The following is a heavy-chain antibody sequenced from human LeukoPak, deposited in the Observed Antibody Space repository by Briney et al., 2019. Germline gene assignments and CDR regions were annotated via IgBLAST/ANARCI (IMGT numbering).Heavy chain of an antibody. D-gene: IGHD3-16*01. CDR3: ARETSQKGAHYMDV. J-gene: IGHJ6*03. CDR2: IYTSGST. V-gene: IGHV4-4*07. Sequence: SETLSLTCTVSGGSISSYYWSWIRQPAGKGLEWIGRIYTSGSTNYNPSLKSRVTISVDTSKNQFSLKLSSVTAADTAVYYCARETSQKGAHYMDVWGKGTTVTISS. CDR1: GGSISSYY.